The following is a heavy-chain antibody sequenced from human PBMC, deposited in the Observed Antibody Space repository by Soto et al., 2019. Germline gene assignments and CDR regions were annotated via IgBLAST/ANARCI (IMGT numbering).Heavy chain of an antibody. V-gene: IGHV1-46*03. J-gene: IGHJ4*02. Sequence: ASVKVSCKASGYTFTSYYMHWVRQAPGQGLEWMGIINPSGGSTSYAQKFQGRVTMTRDTSTSTVYMELSSLRSEDAAVYYCARDGDMAAAGISIGYWGQGTLVTVSS. D-gene: IGHD6-13*01. CDR2: INPSGGST. CDR3: ARDGDMAAAGISIGY. CDR1: GYTFTSYY.